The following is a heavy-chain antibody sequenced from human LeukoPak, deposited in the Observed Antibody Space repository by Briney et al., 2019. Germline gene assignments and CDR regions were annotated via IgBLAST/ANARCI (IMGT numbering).Heavy chain of an antibody. V-gene: IGHV3-7*01. CDR3: ARDGFVGAAGH. CDR1: EFTFSGYW. J-gene: IGHJ4*02. D-gene: IGHD6-13*01. Sequence: GGSLRLSCAASEFTFSGYWMNWVRHAPGKGPEWVANINQDGSEKHYVDSVKGRFTISRDNAKNSLFLQMNSLRVEDTAVFYCARDGFVGAAGHWGQGTLVTVSS. CDR2: INQDGSEK.